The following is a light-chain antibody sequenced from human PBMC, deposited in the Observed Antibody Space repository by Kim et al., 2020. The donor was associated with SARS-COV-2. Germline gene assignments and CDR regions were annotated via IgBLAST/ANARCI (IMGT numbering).Light chain of an antibody. Sequence: DIQMTQSPSSLSASVGERLTITCQASHDITTFLSWYQQKPGKAPKLLLYGASDLETGVPSRFSGSGSGTSFTFTISSLQPEDIGTYFCQQYDSLPFTFGGGTKVDIK. CDR3: QQYDSLPFT. CDR2: GAS. V-gene: IGKV1-33*01. J-gene: IGKJ4*01. CDR1: HDITTF.